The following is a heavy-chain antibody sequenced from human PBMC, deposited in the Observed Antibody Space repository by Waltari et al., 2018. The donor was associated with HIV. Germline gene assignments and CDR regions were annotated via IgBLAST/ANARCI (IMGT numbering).Heavy chain of an antibody. CDR1: GFTFTRLA. CDR3: AADGGVPDAFDI. J-gene: IGHJ3*02. V-gene: IGHV1-58*01. Sequence: QMQLVQSGPEVKKPGTSVKVSCKASGFTFTRLALQWVRQGRGQRLEWIGWIVVGSGNTNYAQKFQERVTITRDMSTSTAYMELSSLRSEDTAVYYCAADGGVPDAFDIWGQGTMVTVSS. CDR2: IVVGSGNT. D-gene: IGHD1-1*01.